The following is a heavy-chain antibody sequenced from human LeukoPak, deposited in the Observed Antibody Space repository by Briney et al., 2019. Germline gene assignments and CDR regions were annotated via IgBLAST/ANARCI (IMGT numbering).Heavy chain of an antibody. CDR3: ARRSGITMVRGVMKEDY. CDR1: GYTFTSYD. CDR2: MNPNSGNT. D-gene: IGHD3-10*01. Sequence: GASVKVSCKASGYTFTSYDINWVRQATGQGLEWMGWMNPNSGNTGYAQKFQDRVTMTRNTSISTAYMELSSLRSEDTAVYYCARRSGITMVRGVMKEDYWGQGTLVTVSS. V-gene: IGHV1-8*01. J-gene: IGHJ4*02.